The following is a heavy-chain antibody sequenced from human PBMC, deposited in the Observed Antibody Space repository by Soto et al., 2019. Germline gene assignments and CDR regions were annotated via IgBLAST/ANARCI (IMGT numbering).Heavy chain of an antibody. D-gene: IGHD4-17*01. CDR2: MNPNSGNT. CDR1: GYTFTSHD. Sequence: QVQLVQSGAEVKKPGASVKVSCKASGYTFTSHDIYWVRQATGQGLEWMGWMNPNSGNTGYAQKFQGRVTMTRNTSRSTAYMERSSLRSEDAAVYYCARWDYGVYARFDFWGQGTLVTVSS. J-gene: IGHJ4*02. V-gene: IGHV1-8*01. CDR3: ARWDYGVYARFDF.